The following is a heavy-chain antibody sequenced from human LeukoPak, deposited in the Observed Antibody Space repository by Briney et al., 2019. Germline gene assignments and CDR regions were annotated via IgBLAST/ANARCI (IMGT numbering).Heavy chain of an antibody. D-gene: IGHD6-13*01. CDR3: ARGNIAAAEDY. Sequence: GGSLRLSCAASGFTFSSYAMHWVRQAPGKGLEWVAVISYDGSDKYYADSVKGRFTISRDNSKNTLYLQMNSLRAEDTAVYYYARGNIAAAEDYWGQGTLVTVSS. J-gene: IGHJ4*02. V-gene: IGHV3-30-3*01. CDR2: ISYDGSDK. CDR1: GFTFSSYA.